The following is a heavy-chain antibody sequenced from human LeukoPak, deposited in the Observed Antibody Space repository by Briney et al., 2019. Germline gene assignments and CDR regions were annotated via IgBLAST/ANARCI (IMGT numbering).Heavy chain of an antibody. CDR1: GFTYSSYA. CDR3: AKDSVRYDILTGYYPGYYFDY. CDR2: ISGSGGST. V-gene: IGHV3-23*01. J-gene: IGHJ4*02. D-gene: IGHD3-9*01. Sequence: GGSQRLSCAASGFTYSSYAMSWVRQAPGKGLEWVSAISGSGGSTYYADSVKGRFTISRDNSKNTLYLQMNSLRAEDTAVYYCAKDSVRYDILTGYYPGYYFDYWGQGTLVTVSS.